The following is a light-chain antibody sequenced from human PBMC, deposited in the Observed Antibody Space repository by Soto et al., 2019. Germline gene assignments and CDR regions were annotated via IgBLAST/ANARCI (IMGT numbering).Light chain of an antibody. CDR2: DVS. CDR3: QQCYMGWT. CDR1: QSVRGS. Sequence: DIQMTQSPSTLSASVGDRVTITCRASQSVRGSLAWYQQQPGKAPKLLIYDVSNLESGVPSRFSAFGSGTEFTLSISSLQPEDFGTYYCQQCYMGWTFGQGTRV. V-gene: IGKV1-5*01. J-gene: IGKJ1*01.